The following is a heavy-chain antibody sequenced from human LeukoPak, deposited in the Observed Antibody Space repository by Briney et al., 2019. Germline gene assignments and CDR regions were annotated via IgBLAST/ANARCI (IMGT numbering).Heavy chain of an antibody. V-gene: IGHV1-18*01. CDR1: GYTFTTYG. J-gene: IGHJ4*02. Sequence: ASVKVSCKASGYTFTTYGISWVRQAPGQGLGWMGWISTYNGHTNYAQKLQGRVTMATDTSTSTAYMELRSLRSDDTAVYFCAREGVDLGYDYWGQGTLVTVSS. CDR2: ISTYNGHT. CDR3: AREGVDLGYDY. D-gene: IGHD3-9*01.